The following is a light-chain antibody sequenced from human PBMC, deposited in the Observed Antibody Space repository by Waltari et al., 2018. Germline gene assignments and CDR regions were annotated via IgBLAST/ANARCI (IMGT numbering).Light chain of an antibody. J-gene: IGLJ2*01. CDR2: KDS. V-gene: IGLV3-27*01. Sequence: SYELTQPSSVSVSPGQTARITCSGDVLAKRYTRWFQQKPGQAPVLVIYKDSVRPSGTTVTLTISGAQVEDEADYYCYSVDDNKRVFGGGTKLTVL. CDR1: VLAKRY. CDR3: YSVDDNKRV.